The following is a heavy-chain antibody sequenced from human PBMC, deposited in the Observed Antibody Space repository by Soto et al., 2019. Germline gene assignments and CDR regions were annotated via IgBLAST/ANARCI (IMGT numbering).Heavy chain of an antibody. CDR3: AKVGTGTTFDY. CDR1: GFTFSSYG. D-gene: IGHD1-7*01. V-gene: IGHV3-30*18. CDR2: ISYDGSNK. J-gene: IGHJ4*02. Sequence: GGSLRLSCAASGFTFSSYGMHWVRQAPGKGLEWVAVISYDGSNKYYADSVKGRFTISRDNSKNTLYLQMNSLRAEDTAVYYCAKVGTGTTFDYWGQGTLVTVSS.